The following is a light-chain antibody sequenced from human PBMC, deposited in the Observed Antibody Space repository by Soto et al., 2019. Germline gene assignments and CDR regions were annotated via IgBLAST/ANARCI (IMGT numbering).Light chain of an antibody. Sequence: DIQMTQSPSTLSGSLGDRVTITCRASQSFSGTLAWYQQKTGKAPKLLIYDASSLERGVPSRFSGSGYGTEFNLTISSLQTDDFATYYCQQYDTYSRTFGQGTKVDIK. CDR3: QQYDTYSRT. CDR2: DAS. J-gene: IGKJ1*01. V-gene: IGKV1-5*01. CDR1: QSFSGT.